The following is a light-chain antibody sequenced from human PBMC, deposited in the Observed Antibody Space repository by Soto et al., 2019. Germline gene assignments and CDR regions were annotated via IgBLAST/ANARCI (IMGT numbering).Light chain of an antibody. J-gene: IGKJ1*01. V-gene: IGKV3-15*01. CDR3: QQYNDLPRT. CDR1: QSVSSN. Sequence: EIVMTLSLATLSVSPGERATLSCRASQSVSSNLAWYQQKPGQAPRLLIYGASTRATGIPARFSGSGSGTEFTLTISSLQSEDFAGYYCQQYNDLPRTFGQGTKVDI. CDR2: GAS.